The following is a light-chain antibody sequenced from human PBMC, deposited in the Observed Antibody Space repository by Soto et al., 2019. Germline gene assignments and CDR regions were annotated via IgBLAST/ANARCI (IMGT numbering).Light chain of an antibody. CDR1: QTISSW. CDR2: KAS. Sequence: DIPMTQSPSTLSGSVGDRVTITCRASQTISSWLAWYQQKPGKAPKLLIYKASTLKSGVTSRFSGSGSGTEFTLTISSLQPDDCATYYCQHYNSYSEAFGQGTKVELK. J-gene: IGKJ1*01. CDR3: QHYNSYSEA. V-gene: IGKV1-5*03.